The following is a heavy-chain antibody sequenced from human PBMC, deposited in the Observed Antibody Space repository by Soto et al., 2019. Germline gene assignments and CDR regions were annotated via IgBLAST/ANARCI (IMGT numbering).Heavy chain of an antibody. CDR1: GFTFSTYW. V-gene: IGHV3-74*01. CDR2: IKTDGSVT. Sequence: PGGSLRLSCAASGFTFSTYWMHWVRQAPGKGLVWVSRIKTDGSVTTYADSVNGRFTISRDNATNTLYLQMNTLRAEDTAVYYCARDLGGSHDYWGRGTLVTVSS. J-gene: IGHJ4*02. CDR3: ARDLGGSHDY. D-gene: IGHD3-16*01.